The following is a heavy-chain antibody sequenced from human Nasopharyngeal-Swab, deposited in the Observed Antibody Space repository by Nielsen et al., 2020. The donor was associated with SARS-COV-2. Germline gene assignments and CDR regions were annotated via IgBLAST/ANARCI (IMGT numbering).Heavy chain of an antibody. CDR3: ARGGQDNALDV. CDR1: GGSISSYY. D-gene: IGHD1-1*01. V-gene: IGHV4-4*07. J-gene: IGHJ6*02. CDR2: VSHSGTA. Sequence: SETLSLTCTVSGGSISSYYWSWIRQPAGKGLEWIGEVSHSGTATYNPSLTGRVTISLDTAWSQFSLRLSSLSDADTAVYFCARGGQDNALDVWDQGTKVAVSS.